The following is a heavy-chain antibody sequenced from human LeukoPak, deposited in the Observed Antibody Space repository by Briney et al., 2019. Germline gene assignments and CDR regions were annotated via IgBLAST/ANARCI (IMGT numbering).Heavy chain of an antibody. CDR2: IIPIFGTA. J-gene: IGHJ6*02. V-gene: IGHV1-69*01. CDR3: AVEDCSGGSCYSKDGYYYYGMDV. Sequence: ASVKVSCKASGGTFSSYAISWVRQAPGQGLEWMGGIIPIFGTANCAQKFQGRVTITADESTSTAYMELSSLRSEDTAVYYCAVEDCSGGSCYSKDGYYYYGMDVWGQGTTVTVSS. CDR1: GGTFSSYA. D-gene: IGHD2-15*01.